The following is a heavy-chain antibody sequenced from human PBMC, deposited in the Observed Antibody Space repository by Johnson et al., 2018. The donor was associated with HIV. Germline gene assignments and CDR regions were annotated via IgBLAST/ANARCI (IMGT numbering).Heavy chain of an antibody. D-gene: IGHD2-8*02. J-gene: IGHJ3*02. CDR2: VSYDGSIK. V-gene: IGHV3-30*18. CDR3: AKSGLFVLVVYAPDVLDI. Sequence: QVQLVESGGGVVQPGRSLRLSCAASGFSFGSYAMHWVRQSPGKGLEWVAVVSYDGSIKYYSDSVKGRFTISRDNSKNMVYLQMNSLSTEDTAVYYCAKSGLFVLVVYAPDVLDIWGQGTMVTVSS. CDR1: GFSFGSYA.